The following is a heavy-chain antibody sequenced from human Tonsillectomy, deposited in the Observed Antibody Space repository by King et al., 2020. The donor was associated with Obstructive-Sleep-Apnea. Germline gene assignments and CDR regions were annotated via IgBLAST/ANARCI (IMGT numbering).Heavy chain of an antibody. CDR2: IIPILGIA. CDR1: GGTFSSYA. Sequence: HVQLVESGAEVKKPGSSVEVSCKASGGTFSSYAISWVRQAPGQGLEWMGGIIPILGIANYAQKFQGRVTITADKSTSTAYMELSSLRSEDTAVYYCARDRDGSGSYLLDYWGQGTLVTVSS. J-gene: IGHJ4*02. CDR3: ARDRDGSGSYLLDY. D-gene: IGHD3-10*01. V-gene: IGHV1-69*10.